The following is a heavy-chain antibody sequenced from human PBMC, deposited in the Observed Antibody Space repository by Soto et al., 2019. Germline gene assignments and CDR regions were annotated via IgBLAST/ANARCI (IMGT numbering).Heavy chain of an antibody. CDR2: IYYSGST. D-gene: IGHD3-3*01. J-gene: IGHJ3*02. Sequence: QVQLQESGPGLVKPSQTLSLTCTVSGGSISSGGYYWSWIRQHPGKGLEWIGYIYYSGSTYYNPSLKSRVTISVDTSKTQFSLKLSSVTAADTAVYYCASRTYDFWSGYTDAFDIWGQGTMVTVSS. V-gene: IGHV4-31*03. CDR3: ASRTYDFWSGYTDAFDI. CDR1: GGSISSGGYY.